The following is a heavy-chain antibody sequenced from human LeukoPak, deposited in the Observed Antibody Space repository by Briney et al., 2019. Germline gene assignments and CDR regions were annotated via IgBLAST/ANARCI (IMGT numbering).Heavy chain of an antibody. Sequence: GGSLRLSCAASGLAFSAYKMHWVRQAPRKGLVWVSRISTDGYTTDYADFVQGRFTASRDNTKNTWSLGMNSLRAEDTAVYYCVVGGSPGYWGQGTLVTVSS. CDR1: GLAFSAYK. D-gene: IGHD2-15*01. CDR3: VVGGSPGY. J-gene: IGHJ4*02. CDR2: ISTDGYTT. V-gene: IGHV3-74*01.